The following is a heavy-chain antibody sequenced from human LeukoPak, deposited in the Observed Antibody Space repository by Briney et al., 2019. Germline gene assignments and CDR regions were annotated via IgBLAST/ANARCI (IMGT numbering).Heavy chain of an antibody. CDR2: ISSSSSYI. CDR1: GFTFSSYS. V-gene: IGHV3-21*01. Sequence: GGSLRLSCAASGFTFSSYSMNWVRQAPGKGLEWVSSISSSSSYIYYADSVKGRFTISRDNAKNSLYLQMNSLRAEDTAVYYCERDLRLIVGATDDYWGQGTLVTVSS. J-gene: IGHJ4*02. CDR3: ERDLRLIVGATDDY. D-gene: IGHD1-26*01.